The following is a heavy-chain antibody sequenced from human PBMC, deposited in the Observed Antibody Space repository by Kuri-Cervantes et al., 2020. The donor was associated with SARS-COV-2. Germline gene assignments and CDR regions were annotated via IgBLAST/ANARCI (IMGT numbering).Heavy chain of an antibody. D-gene: IGHD3-16*02. V-gene: IGHV4-61*01. CDR2: IYYSGST. Sequence: SETLSLTCTVSGGSVSSGSYYWSWIRQPPGKGLEWIGYIYYSGSTNYNPSLKSRVTISVDTSKNQFSLKLSSVTAADTAVYYCARDGPPEGPLTSPSYPYYGMDVWGQGTTVTVSS. CDR3: ARDGPPEGPLTSPSYPYYGMDV. J-gene: IGHJ6*02. CDR1: GGSVSSGSYY.